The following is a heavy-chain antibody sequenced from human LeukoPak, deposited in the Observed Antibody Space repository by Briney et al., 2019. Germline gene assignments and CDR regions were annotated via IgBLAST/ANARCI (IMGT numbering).Heavy chain of an antibody. CDR3: ARDLLLASGKSNYYYGMDV. Sequence: ASVKVPCKASGYTFTSYAMHWVRQAPGQRLGWMGWINAGNGNTKYSQKFQGRVTITRDTSASTAYMELSSLRSEDTAVYYCARDLLLASGKSNYYYGMDVWGKGTTVTVSS. J-gene: IGHJ6*04. D-gene: IGHD2/OR15-2a*01. CDR2: INAGNGNT. V-gene: IGHV1-3*01. CDR1: GYTFTSYA.